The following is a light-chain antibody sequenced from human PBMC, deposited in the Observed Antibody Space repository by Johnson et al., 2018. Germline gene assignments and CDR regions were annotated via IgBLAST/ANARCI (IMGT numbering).Light chain of an antibody. CDR3: GTWDSSLSAGKF. CDR2: ENN. V-gene: IGLV1-51*02. CDR1: SSNIGNNY. Sequence: QSVLTQPPSVSAAPGQKVTISCSGSSSNIGNNYVSWYQQLPGTAPKLLIYENNKRPSGIPDRFSGSKSGTSATLGITGLQTGDEADYYCGTWDSSLSAGKFSGTGTKVTVL. J-gene: IGLJ1*01.